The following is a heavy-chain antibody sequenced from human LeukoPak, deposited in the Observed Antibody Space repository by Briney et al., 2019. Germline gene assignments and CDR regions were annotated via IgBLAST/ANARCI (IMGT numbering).Heavy chain of an antibody. CDR2: IYSDGST. J-gene: IGHJ5*02. V-gene: IGHV3-53*01. Sequence: GGSLRLSCAASGFIVNNKYMTWVRQAPGKGLEWVSLIYSDGSTYYADSVKGRFTISRDNSKNTLYLQMNSLRAEDTAVYYCAKDVSGSYEENWFDPWGQGTLVTVSS. CDR1: GFIVNNKY. D-gene: IGHD1-26*01. CDR3: AKDVSGSYEENWFDP.